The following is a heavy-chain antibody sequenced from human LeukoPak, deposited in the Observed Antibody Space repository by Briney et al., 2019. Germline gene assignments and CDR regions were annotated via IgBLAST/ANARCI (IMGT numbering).Heavy chain of an antibody. CDR1: GFTFSSYG. CDR3: ARPRGSSGSPNY. CDR2: IWYDGSNK. D-gene: IGHD6-19*01. V-gene: IGHV3-33*01. J-gene: IGHJ4*02. Sequence: GRSLRLSCAASGFTFSSYGMHWVGQAPGKGLEWVAVIWYDGSNKYYADSVKGRFTISRDNSKNTLYLQMNSLRAEDTAVYYCARPRGSSGSPNYWGQGTLVTVSS.